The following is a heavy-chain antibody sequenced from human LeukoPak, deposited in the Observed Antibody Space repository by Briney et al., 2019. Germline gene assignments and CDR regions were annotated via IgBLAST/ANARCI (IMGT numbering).Heavy chain of an antibody. J-gene: IGHJ4*02. CDR2: ISYDGSNK. CDR3: ARGTSSGTFDY. V-gene: IGHV3-30-3*01. CDR1: GFTFSSYA. D-gene: IGHD1-26*01. Sequence: GGSLRLSCAASGFTFSSYAMHWVRQAPGKGLEWVAVISYDGSNKYYADSVRGRFTISRDNSKNTLYLQMNSLRAEDTAVYYCARGTSSGTFDYWGQGTLVTVSS.